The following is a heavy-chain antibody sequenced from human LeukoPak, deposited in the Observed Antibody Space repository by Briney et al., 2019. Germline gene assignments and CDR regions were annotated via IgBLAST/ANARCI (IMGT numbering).Heavy chain of an antibody. V-gene: IGHV6-1*01. J-gene: IGHJ4*02. CDR1: GVSFSSNSAA. Sequence: SQTLSLTCAISGVSFSSNSAAWNWIRQSPSRGLEWRGRTYYRGRWYNYYAVVVRSRITINTDTSKNKFSLQLNSVTPEATDVYYYECYYDSSGFEYWGPRTLVTVSS. CDR3: ECYYDSSGFEY. CDR2: TYYRGRWYN. D-gene: IGHD3-22*01.